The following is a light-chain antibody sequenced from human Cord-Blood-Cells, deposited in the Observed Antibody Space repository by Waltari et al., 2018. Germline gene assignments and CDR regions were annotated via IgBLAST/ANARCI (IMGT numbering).Light chain of an antibody. J-gene: IGKJ5*01. CDR2: GAS. Sequence: EIVMTQSPATLSVSPGERATLSCRASQSVSSNLAWYQQKPGQAPRLLIYGASTRATGIPARFSGSGSGTEFILTISSLQSEDFAVYYCQQYNNWPPFITFGQGTRLEIK. V-gene: IGKV3-15*01. CDR3: QQYNNWPPFIT. CDR1: QSVSSN.